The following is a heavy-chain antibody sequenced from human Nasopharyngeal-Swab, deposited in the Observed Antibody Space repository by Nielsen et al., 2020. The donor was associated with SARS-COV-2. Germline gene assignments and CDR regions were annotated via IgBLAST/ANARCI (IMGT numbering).Heavy chain of an antibody. CDR1: GFTFSSYA. CDR2: ISGSGNSP. CDR3: AKDVSGSTWADYYYYGMDV. J-gene: IGHJ6*02. Sequence: GESLKISCAASGFTFSSYAMSWVRQAPGKGLEWVSAISGSGNSPYYADSVKGRFTISRDNSKNTLYLQMNSLRAEDTALYYCAKDVSGSTWADYYYYGMDVWGQGTTVIVSS. D-gene: IGHD6-13*01. V-gene: IGHV3-23*01.